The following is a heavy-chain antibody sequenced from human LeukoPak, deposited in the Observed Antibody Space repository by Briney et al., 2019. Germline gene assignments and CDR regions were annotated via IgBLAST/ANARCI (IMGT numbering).Heavy chain of an antibody. J-gene: IGHJ4*02. Sequence: PSETLSLTCTVSGGSISSYYWNWIRQPPGKGLEWIGYIYNSGSTNYNPSLKSRVTISVDTSKNQFSLKLSSVTAADTAVYYCARHALGGLCFDWSSIYWGQGTLVTVSS. CDR2: IYNSGST. V-gene: IGHV4-59*08. D-gene: IGHD3-9*01. CDR1: GGSISSYY. CDR3: ARHALGGLCFDWSSIY.